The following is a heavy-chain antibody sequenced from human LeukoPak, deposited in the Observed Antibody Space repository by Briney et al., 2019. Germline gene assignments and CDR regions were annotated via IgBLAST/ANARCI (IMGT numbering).Heavy chain of an antibody. J-gene: IGHJ5*02. Sequence: NPSQTLSLTCAVSGGSISSGGYSWSWIRQPPGKGLEWIGYIYHSGSTYYNPSLKSRVTISVDRSKNQFSPKLSSVTAADTAVYYCAREGRERLGIAAHWFDPWGQGTLVTVSS. CDR2: IYHSGST. CDR3: AREGRERLGIAAHWFDP. V-gene: IGHV4-30-2*01. D-gene: IGHD6-13*01. CDR1: GGSISSGGYS.